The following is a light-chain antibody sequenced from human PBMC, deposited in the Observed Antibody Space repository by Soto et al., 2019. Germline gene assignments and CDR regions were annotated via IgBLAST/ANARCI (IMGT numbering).Light chain of an antibody. CDR2: AAS. J-gene: IGKJ1*01. Sequence: EVMMTQSPATLAVTPGERATLSCRASQSVRINVAWYQQKPGQAPRLLVYAASTRASGIPDRFSGSGSGTEFTLTISRLQSEDFAVYYCQEYSKWPSGTFGPGTKVEIK. CDR1: QSVRIN. V-gene: IGKV3-15*01. CDR3: QEYSKWPSGT.